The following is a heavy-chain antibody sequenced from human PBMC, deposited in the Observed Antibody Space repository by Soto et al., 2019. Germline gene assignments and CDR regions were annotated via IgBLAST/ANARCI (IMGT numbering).Heavy chain of an antibody. CDR1: GFTFSSYG. V-gene: IGHV3-33*01. J-gene: IGHJ6*02. Sequence: QVQLVESGGGVVQPGRSLRLSCAASGFTFSSYGMHCVRQAPGKGLEWVAVIWYDGSNKYYADSVKGRFTISRDNSKNTLYLQMNSLRAEDTAVYYCARGGYCISTSCYGSYYYYGMAVWGQGTTVTVSS. CDR3: ARGGYCISTSCYGSYYYYGMAV. CDR2: IWYDGSNK. D-gene: IGHD2-2*01.